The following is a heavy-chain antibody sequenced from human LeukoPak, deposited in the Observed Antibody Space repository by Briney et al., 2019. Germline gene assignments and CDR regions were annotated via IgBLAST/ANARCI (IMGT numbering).Heavy chain of an antibody. Sequence: GGSLRLSCAASGFTFTSYAMHWVRQAPGKGLEWVALISYDGSNKYYADSVKGRLTISRDNSKNTLYLQMNSLRAEDTAVYYCARAVLWFGESPLDYWGQGTLVTVSS. CDR2: ISYDGSNK. J-gene: IGHJ4*02. V-gene: IGHV3-30*04. CDR1: GFTFTSYA. CDR3: ARAVLWFGESPLDY. D-gene: IGHD3-10*01.